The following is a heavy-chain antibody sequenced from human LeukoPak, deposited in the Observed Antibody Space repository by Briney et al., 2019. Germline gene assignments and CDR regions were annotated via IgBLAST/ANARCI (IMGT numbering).Heavy chain of an antibody. CDR2: ISWNSGSI. Sequence: GGSLRLSCAASGFKFDDYAMHWVRQAPGKGLEWVSHISWNSGSIHYAESVKGRFTISRDNDKNSLYLQMNSLRVEDTALYYCVKDMFYYDRRGPFDFWGQGTLVTVSS. CDR1: GFKFDDYA. V-gene: IGHV3-9*01. D-gene: IGHD3-22*01. J-gene: IGHJ4*02. CDR3: VKDMFYYDRRGPFDF.